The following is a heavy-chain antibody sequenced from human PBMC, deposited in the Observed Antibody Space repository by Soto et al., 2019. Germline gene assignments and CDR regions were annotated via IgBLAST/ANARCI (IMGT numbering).Heavy chain of an antibody. Sequence: EVQLVESGGGLVQPGGSLRLSCAASGFTFSSYAMHWVRQAPGKGLEYVSAISSNGGSTYYANSVKGRFTISRDNSKNTLYLQMGCLRAEDMAVYYCARAIAGYYGSGSYSFDYWGQGTLVTLSS. CDR1: GFTFSSYA. CDR3: ARAIAGYYGSGSYSFDY. CDR2: ISSNGGST. D-gene: IGHD3-10*01. J-gene: IGHJ4*02. V-gene: IGHV3-64*01.